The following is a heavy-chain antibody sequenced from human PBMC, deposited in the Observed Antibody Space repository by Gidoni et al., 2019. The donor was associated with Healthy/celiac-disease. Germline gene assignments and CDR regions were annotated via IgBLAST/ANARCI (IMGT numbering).Heavy chain of an antibody. Sequence: QVQLVESGGGVVQPGRSLRLSCAASGFTFSSYAMHWVRQAPGKGLEWVAVISYDGSNKYYADSVKGRFTISRDNSKNTLYLQMNSLRAEDTAVYYCAREYYDFWSGYLPPDYWGQGTLVTVSS. D-gene: IGHD3-3*01. V-gene: IGHV3-30-3*01. J-gene: IGHJ4*02. CDR1: GFTFSSYA. CDR3: AREYYDFWSGYLPPDY. CDR2: ISYDGSNK.